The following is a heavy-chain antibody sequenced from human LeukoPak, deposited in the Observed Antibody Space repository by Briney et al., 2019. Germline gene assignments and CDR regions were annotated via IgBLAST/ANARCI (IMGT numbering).Heavy chain of an antibody. CDR1: GFTFSSYA. V-gene: IGHV3-23*01. Sequence: GGSLRLSWAASGFTFSSYAMSWVRQAPEKGLEWVSAISGSGGSTYYADSVKGRFTISRDNSKNTLYLQMNSLRAEDTAVYYCAKRRGIVVVPAAPGDYYYGMDVWGQGTTVTVSS. D-gene: IGHD2-2*01. CDR3: AKRRGIVVVPAAPGDYYYGMDV. J-gene: IGHJ6*02. CDR2: ISGSGGST.